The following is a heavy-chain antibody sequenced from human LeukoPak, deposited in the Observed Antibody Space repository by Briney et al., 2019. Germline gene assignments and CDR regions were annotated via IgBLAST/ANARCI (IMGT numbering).Heavy chain of an antibody. CDR3: ARGQGYYYDSSGYGTEY. D-gene: IGHD3-22*01. Sequence: PSETLSLTCTVSGGSISSYYWSWIRQPPGKGLEWIGYIYYSGSTNYNPSLKSRVTISVDTSKNQFSLKLSSVTAADTAVYYCARGQGYYYDSSGYGTEYWGQGTLVTVSS. V-gene: IGHV4-59*01. J-gene: IGHJ4*02. CDR2: IYYSGST. CDR1: GGSISSYY.